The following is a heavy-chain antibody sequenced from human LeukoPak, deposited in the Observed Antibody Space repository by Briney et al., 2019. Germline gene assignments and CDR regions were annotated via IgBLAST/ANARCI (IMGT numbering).Heavy chain of an antibody. J-gene: IGHJ3*02. Sequence: ASVKVSCKASGYTFTSYYMNWVRQAPGQGLEWMGIINPSGGSTSYAQKFQGRVTITADESTSTAYMELSSLRSEDTAVYYCARGGTRDAFDIWGQGTMVTVSS. CDR2: INPSGGST. CDR1: GYTFTSYY. CDR3: ARGGTRDAFDI. D-gene: IGHD2-2*01. V-gene: IGHV1-46*01.